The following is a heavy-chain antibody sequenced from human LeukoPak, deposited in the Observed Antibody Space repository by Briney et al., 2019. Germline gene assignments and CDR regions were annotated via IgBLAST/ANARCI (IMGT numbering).Heavy chain of an antibody. CDR3: ARTDFWSGYYPFDY. V-gene: IGHV4-39*07. J-gene: IGHJ4*02. Sequence: PSETLSLTCTVSGGSISSDNYYWGWIRQPPGKGLEFIGSIYYSGSTYYNPSLKCRVTISVDTSKNQFSLKLSSVTAADTAVYYCARTDFWSGYYPFDYWGQGTLVTVSS. CDR2: IYYSGST. CDR1: GGSISSDNYY. D-gene: IGHD3-3*01.